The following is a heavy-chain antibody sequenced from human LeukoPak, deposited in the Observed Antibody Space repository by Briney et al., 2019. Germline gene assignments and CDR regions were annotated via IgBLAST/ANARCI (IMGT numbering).Heavy chain of an antibody. CDR1: GGTFSSYA. CDR3: ARREAAFYVLAV. V-gene: IGHV1-69*10. Sequence: GASVKVSCKASGGTFSSYAISWVRQAPGQGLEWMGWIIPILGIADYAQKFQGGVTITADKSTSTAYMELSSLRSEDTAVYYWARREAAFYVLAVGGKGTTVPVPS. D-gene: IGHD2/OR15-2a*01. CDR2: IIPILGIA. J-gene: IGHJ6*04.